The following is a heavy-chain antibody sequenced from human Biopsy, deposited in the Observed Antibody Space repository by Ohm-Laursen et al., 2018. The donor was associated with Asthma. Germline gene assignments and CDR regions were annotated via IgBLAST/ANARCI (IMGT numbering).Heavy chain of an antibody. Sequence: SLRLSCAASGFTFDNYVMTWVRQAPGKGLEWVSGISWNSATVAYAVSVKGRFTISRDNAKNSLYLQMNSLRPGDTALYYCAKAFLGGVSVANYFDSWGQGTLVTVSS. V-gene: IGHV3-9*01. CDR1: GFTFDNYV. D-gene: IGHD6-19*01. J-gene: IGHJ4*02. CDR2: ISWNSATV. CDR3: AKAFLGGVSVANYFDS.